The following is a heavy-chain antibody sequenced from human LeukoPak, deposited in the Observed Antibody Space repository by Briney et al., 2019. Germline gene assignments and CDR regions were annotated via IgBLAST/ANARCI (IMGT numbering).Heavy chain of an antibody. V-gene: IGHV4-61*02. Sequence: SQTLSLTCTVSGGSISSGNYYWSWIRQPAGKGLEWIGRIYTSGSTNYNPSLKSRVTISVDTSKNQFSLKLSSVTAADTAVYYCARDLSRATLDYWGQGTLVTVSS. CDR1: GGSISSGNYY. J-gene: IGHJ4*02. CDR3: ARDLSRATLDY. CDR2: IYTSGST. D-gene: IGHD1-26*01.